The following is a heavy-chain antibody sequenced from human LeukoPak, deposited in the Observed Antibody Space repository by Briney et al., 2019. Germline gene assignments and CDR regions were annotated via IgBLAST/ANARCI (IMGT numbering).Heavy chain of an antibody. D-gene: IGHD3-10*01. J-gene: IGHJ5*02. V-gene: IGHV4-59*01. Sequence: SETLSLTCTVSGGSISSYYWSWIRQPPGQGLEWIGYIYDSRNTNYNPSLKSRVTISVDTSKNQFSLNLSSVTAADTAVYYCAKSYDSKVIGSLGWFDPWGQGTLVTVSS. CDR2: IYDSRNT. CDR3: AKSYDSKVIGSLGWFDP. CDR1: GGSISSYY.